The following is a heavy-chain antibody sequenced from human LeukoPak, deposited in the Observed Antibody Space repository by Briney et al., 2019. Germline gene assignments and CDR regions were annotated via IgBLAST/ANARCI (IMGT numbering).Heavy chain of an antibody. CDR1: EFTFSNYA. V-gene: IGHV3-23*01. CDR2: ISASGGST. Sequence: GGSLRLSCAASEFTFSNYAMSWVRQAPGKGLEWVPGISASGGSTYYADSVKGRFTISRDNSRNTLYLQMNSLRVEDTAVYYCAKRVAGAVYYFDYWGQGTLVTVSS. CDR3: AKRVAGAVYYFDY. J-gene: IGHJ4*02. D-gene: IGHD6-19*01.